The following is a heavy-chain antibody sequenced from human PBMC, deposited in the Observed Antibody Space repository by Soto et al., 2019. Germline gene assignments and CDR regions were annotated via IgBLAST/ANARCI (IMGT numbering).Heavy chain of an antibody. CDR3: ARDVAAGYYYGMDV. CDR2: ISSSSSYI. V-gene: IGHV3-21*01. J-gene: IGHJ6*02. Sequence: EVQLVESGGGLVKPGGSLRLSCAASGFTFSSYSMNWVRQAPGKGLEWVSSISSSSSYIYYADSVKGRFTISRDNAKNSLYLQMNSLRAEDTAVYYCARDVAAGYYYGMDVWGQGTTVTVSS. CDR1: GFTFSSYS. D-gene: IGHD6-13*01.